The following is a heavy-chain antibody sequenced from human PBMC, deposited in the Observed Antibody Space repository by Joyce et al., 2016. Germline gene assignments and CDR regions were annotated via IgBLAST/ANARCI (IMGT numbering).Heavy chain of an antibody. CDR2: INPKSGDT. V-gene: IGHV1-2*06. CDR3: ARGDLLD. J-gene: IGHJ4*02. D-gene: IGHD2-8*02. CDR1: GYPFTDYS. Sequence: QVQVVQSGAEVKKPGASVKVSCRASGYPFTDYSIHWARQAPGQGLECMGRINPKSGDTNYAQNFQGRITMTRDTSINTAYMELSSLRSDDTAVYYCARGDLLDWGQGTLVTVSS.